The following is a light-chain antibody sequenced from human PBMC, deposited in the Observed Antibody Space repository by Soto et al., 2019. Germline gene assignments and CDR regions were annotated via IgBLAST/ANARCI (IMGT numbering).Light chain of an antibody. J-gene: IGKJ1*01. CDR3: QQYKNWLWT. V-gene: IGKV3-15*01. CDR1: QNISSN. Sequence: EIVMTQSPATLSVSPGERATLSCRASQNISSNLAWYQQKPGQAPRVLIDGASTRATGIPAGFSGSGSGTEFTHTISRLQSEDFAVYYCQQYKNWLWTFGQGTKVEIK. CDR2: GAS.